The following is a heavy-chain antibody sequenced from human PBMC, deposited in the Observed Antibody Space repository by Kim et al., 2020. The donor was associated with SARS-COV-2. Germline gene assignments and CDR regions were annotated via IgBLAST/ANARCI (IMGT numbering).Heavy chain of an antibody. Sequence: SQTLSLTCAISGDSVSSNNAAWNWIRQSPSRGLEWLGRTYYRSKWFNDYALYVKSRITINPDTSKNHFSLQLSSVTPEDTAVYYCANGGSGLGGMNVWGQGTTVTVSS. J-gene: IGHJ6*02. D-gene: IGHD3-16*01. V-gene: IGHV6-1*01. CDR3: ANGGSGLGGMNV. CDR2: TYYRSKWFN. CDR1: GDSVSSNNAA.